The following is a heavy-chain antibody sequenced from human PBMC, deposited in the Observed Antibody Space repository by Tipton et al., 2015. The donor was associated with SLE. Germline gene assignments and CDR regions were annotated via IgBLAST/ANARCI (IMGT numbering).Heavy chain of an antibody. J-gene: IGHJ5*02. CDR1: GGSISSHY. Sequence: TLSLTCTVSGGSISSHYWSWIRQPPGKGLEWIGYIYYSGSTNYNPSLKSRVTISVDTSQNQFSLKLSSVTAADTAVYYCARAFFSGSYSSWFDPWGQGTLVTVSS. CDR2: IYYSGST. D-gene: IGHD1-26*01. CDR3: ARAFFSGSYSSWFDP. V-gene: IGHV4-59*11.